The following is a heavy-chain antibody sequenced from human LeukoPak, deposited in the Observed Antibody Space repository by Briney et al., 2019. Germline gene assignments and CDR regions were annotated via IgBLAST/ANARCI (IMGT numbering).Heavy chain of an antibody. V-gene: IGHV3-23*01. CDR3: AKRDY. Sequence: PGGSLRLSCTASGFTFSRYAMSWVRQAPGKGLEWVSSISGSGGSTYYADSVKGRFTIHRDNSRDTLYLQTNSLRAEDTAVYYCAKRDYWGQGTLVTVSS. CDR2: ISGSGGST. CDR1: GFTFSRYA. J-gene: IGHJ4*02.